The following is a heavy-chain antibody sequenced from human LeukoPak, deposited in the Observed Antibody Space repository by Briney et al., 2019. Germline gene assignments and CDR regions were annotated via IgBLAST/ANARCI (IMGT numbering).Heavy chain of an antibody. Sequence: GASVKVSCKAIGYTFGNYGITWVRQAPGQGLEWMGWISGYNGNTNYAQKFQGRVTMTTDTSRGTAYMDLRSLRSDDTAVYYCARGVAIAAGGDWFDTWGQGTLVTVSS. CDR1: GYTFGNYG. V-gene: IGHV1-18*01. CDR3: ARGVAIAAGGDWFDT. CDR2: ISGYNGNT. D-gene: IGHD6-13*01. J-gene: IGHJ5*02.